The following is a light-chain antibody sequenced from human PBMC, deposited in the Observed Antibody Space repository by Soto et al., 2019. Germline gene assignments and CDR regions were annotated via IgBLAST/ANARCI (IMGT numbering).Light chain of an antibody. V-gene: IGKV3-20*01. CDR2: DAS. CDR1: QSVTNNY. CDR3: QQCAHSPLT. J-gene: IGKJ1*01. Sequence: EIVLTQSPDTLSLSPGERATLSCRASQSVTNNYLARYQQKPGQAPRLLIYDASNRATGIPDRFSGSGSGTDFTLTISRLEPEDFAVYYCQQCAHSPLTFGQGTKVEIK.